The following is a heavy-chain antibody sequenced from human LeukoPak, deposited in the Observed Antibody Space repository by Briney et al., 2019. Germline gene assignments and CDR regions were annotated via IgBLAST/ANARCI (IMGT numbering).Heavy chain of an antibody. D-gene: IGHD6-13*01. CDR1: GFTFSSYS. Sequence: GGSLRLSCATSGFTFSSYSMNWVRQAPGKGLEWVAVISYDGSNKYYADSVKGRFTISRDNSKNTLYLQMNSLRAEDTAVYYCAKGHCSSWEPDYWGQGTLVTVSS. V-gene: IGHV3-30*18. CDR3: AKGHCSSWEPDY. J-gene: IGHJ4*02. CDR2: ISYDGSNK.